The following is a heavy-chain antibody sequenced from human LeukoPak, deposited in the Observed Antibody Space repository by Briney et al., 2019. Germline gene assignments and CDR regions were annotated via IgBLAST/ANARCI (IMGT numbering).Heavy chain of an antibody. Sequence: SGGSLRLSCAASGFTFNRYAMSWVRQAPGKGLEWVSGIGGSGDTTYYAKSVEGRFTVSRDNSNNWLFLQIHTLRAEDTALYYCARDGLGSGSSWMTTNDYWGQGTLVTVSS. J-gene: IGHJ4*02. CDR1: GFTFNRYA. CDR2: IGGSGDTT. V-gene: IGHV3-23*01. D-gene: IGHD3-10*01. CDR3: ARDGLGSGSSWMTTNDY.